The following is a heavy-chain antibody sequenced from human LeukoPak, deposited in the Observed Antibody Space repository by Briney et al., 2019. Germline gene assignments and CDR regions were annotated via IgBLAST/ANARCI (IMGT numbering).Heavy chain of an antibody. Sequence: GGSLRLSCAASGFTFSDYWMSWVRQAPGKGLEWVAIIKEDGSQEYYVDSVKGRFTLSRDNTKNSLTLQLNSLRAEDTALYYCVRDCYGSGSYYSYFDYWGQGTLVTVSS. CDR2: IKEDGSQE. J-gene: IGHJ4*02. D-gene: IGHD3-10*01. CDR1: GFTFSDYW. V-gene: IGHV3-7*01. CDR3: VRDCYGSGSYYSYFDY.